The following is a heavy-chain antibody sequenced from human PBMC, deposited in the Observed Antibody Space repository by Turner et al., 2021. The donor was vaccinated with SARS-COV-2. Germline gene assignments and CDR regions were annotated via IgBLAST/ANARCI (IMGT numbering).Heavy chain of an antibody. CDR2: ISYDGSNK. J-gene: IGHJ5*02. V-gene: IGHV3-30*04. CDR3: ARDLGGFFDP. CDR1: GFTFSSYA. D-gene: IGHD3-10*01. Sequence: QVQLVESGGGVVPPGRSLRPSCAASGFTFSSYAMHWVRQAPGKGLEWVALISYDGSNKYYADSVKGRFTISRDNSKNTLYLQMNSLRVEDTAVYYCARDLGGFFDPWGQGTLVTVSS.